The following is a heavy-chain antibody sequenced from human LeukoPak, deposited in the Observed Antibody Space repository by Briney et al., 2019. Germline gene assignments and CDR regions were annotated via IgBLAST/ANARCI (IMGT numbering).Heavy chain of an antibody. D-gene: IGHD3-22*01. Sequence: GGSLRLSCAASGFTFSSYSMNWVRQAPGKGLEWVSSISSSSSYIYYADSVKGRFTISRDNSKNTVYLQMNNMRVDDTAVYYCAKDGHYYDSSGPYEDFDYWGQGTLVTVSS. CDR3: AKDGHYYDSSGPYEDFDY. CDR1: GFTFSSYS. CDR2: ISSSSSYI. V-gene: IGHV3-21*04. J-gene: IGHJ4*02.